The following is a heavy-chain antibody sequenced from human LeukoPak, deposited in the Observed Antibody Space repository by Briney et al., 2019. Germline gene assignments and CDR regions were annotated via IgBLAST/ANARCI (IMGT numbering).Heavy chain of an antibody. CDR2: IWYDGSNK. J-gene: IGHJ4*02. V-gene: IGHV3-33*01. Sequence: GGSLRLSCAASGFTFNTYGMHWVRQAPGKGLEWVAVIWYDGSNKYYADSVKGRFTISRDNSKNTLYLQMNSLRAEDTAVYYCARDPFGQSYGNLFDYWGQGTLVTVSS. CDR1: GFTFNTYG. D-gene: IGHD3-10*01. CDR3: ARDPFGQSYGNLFDY.